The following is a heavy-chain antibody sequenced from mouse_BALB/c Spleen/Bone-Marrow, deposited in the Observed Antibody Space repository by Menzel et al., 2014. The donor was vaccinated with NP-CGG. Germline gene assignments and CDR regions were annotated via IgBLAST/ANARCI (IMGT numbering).Heavy chain of an antibody. CDR3: ASPIYYGDYEGFAY. CDR2: ISTYSGNT. CDR1: GYTFTDYA. J-gene: IGHJ3*01. Sequence: QVQLKQSGPELVRPGVSVKISCKGSGYTFTDYAMHWVKQSHAKSLEWIGVISTYSGNTNYNQKFKGKATMTVDKSSSTAYMEIARLTSEDSAIYYCASPIYYGDYEGFAYWGQGTLVTVSA. V-gene: IGHV1-67*01. D-gene: IGHD2-13*01.